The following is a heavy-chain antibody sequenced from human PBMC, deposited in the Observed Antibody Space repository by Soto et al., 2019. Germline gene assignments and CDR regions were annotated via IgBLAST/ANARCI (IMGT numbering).Heavy chain of an antibody. CDR2: ISWDGGST. CDR1: GFTFDDYT. J-gene: IGHJ4*02. V-gene: IGHV3-43*01. D-gene: IGHD6-19*01. CDR3: AKDSGGGSGWFSCIDY. Sequence: EVQLVESGGVVVQPGGSLRLSCAASGFTFDDYTMHWVRQAPGKGLEWVSLISWDGGSTYYADSVKGRFTISRDNSKNSLYLQMNSLRTEYTALYYCAKDSGGGSGWFSCIDYWGQGTLVTVSS.